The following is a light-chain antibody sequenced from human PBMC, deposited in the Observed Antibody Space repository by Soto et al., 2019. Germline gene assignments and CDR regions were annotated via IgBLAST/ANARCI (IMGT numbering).Light chain of an antibody. CDR1: ISNIGNNY. CDR3: GTWDSSLSVYV. J-gene: IGLJ1*01. CDR2: DNN. V-gene: IGLV1-51*01. Sequence: QSVLTQPPSVSAAPGQRVTISCSGSISNIGNNYVSWYQHPPGKAPELLIYDNNQRPSGIPDRFSGSKSGTSATLGITGLQTGDEADYYCGTWDSSLSVYVFGTGTKVTVL.